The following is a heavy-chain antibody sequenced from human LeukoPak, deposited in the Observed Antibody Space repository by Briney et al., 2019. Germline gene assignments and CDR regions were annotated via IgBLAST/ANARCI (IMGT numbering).Heavy chain of an antibody. CDR2: ITSGFTP. J-gene: IGHJ4*02. D-gene: IGHD2-15*01. CDR1: GLTFSDYA. V-gene: IGHV3-23*01. CDR3: AKDYSDSRVADVFFEY. Sequence: GGSLRLSCAASGLTFSDYAMSWFSQAPGKGLEWVSGITSGFTPHYADSVKGRFTISRENSQNTFHLQLNSLRAEDTAVYYCAKDYSDSRVADVFFEYWGQGTLVTVSS.